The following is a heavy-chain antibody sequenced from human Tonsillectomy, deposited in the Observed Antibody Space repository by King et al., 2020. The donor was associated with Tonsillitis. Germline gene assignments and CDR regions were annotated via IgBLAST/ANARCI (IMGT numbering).Heavy chain of an antibody. Sequence: VQLVQSGPEVKKPGESLKMSCKGSGYSFTNYWIAWVRQTPGKGLEWMGIIYPGDSDTRYSPSFQGQVTISADKSIKTAYLHWRSLKASDTAMYYCARRAAGMGGVDHWGQGTLVTVSS. D-gene: IGHD1-26*01. CDR1: GYSFTNYW. CDR2: IYPGDSDT. CDR3: ARRAAGMGGVDH. J-gene: IGHJ4*02. V-gene: IGHV5-51*01.